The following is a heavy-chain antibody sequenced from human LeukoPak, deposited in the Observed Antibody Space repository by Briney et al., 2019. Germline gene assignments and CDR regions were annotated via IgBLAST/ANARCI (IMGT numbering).Heavy chain of an antibody. V-gene: IGHV3-7*03. CDR1: GFTFSSYW. J-gene: IGHJ4*02. Sequence: GGSLRLSCAASGFTFSSYWMSWVRQAPGKGLEWVANIKQDGSEEYYVDSVEGRFTISRDNAKNSLYLQMNSLRAEDTAVYYCAKLIVGAIDYWGQGSLVTVSS. CDR2: IKQDGSEE. D-gene: IGHD1-26*01. CDR3: AKLIVGAIDY.